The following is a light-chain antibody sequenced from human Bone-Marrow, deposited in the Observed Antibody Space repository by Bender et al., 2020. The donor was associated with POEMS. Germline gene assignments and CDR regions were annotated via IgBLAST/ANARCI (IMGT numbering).Light chain of an antibody. J-gene: IGLJ1*01. V-gene: IGLV3-21*02. Sequence: SYVVTQPPSVSVAPGQTARITCDGDHIGGKSVHWYQQKPGQAPVLLVFDDTDRPSGIPERCSGSNSDNTATLSITRVGAGDEADYYCQLWDASSDHYVFGPGTKVTVL. CDR3: QLWDASSDHYV. CDR2: DDT. CDR1: HIGGKS.